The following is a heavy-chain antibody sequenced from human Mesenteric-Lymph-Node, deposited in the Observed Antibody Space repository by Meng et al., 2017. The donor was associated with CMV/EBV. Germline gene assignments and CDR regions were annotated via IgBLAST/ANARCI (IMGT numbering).Heavy chain of an antibody. CDR2: INHSGST. CDR3: ARGGLPYFDCLLPVDY. D-gene: IGHD3-9*01. Sequence: CGWSFIGSYGSWSRQHPGKGLGWIGAINHSGSTNYNPSLKSRVTISLDTSKNQFSLKLSSVTAADTAVYYCARGGLPYFDCLLPVDYWGQGTLVTVSS. J-gene: IGHJ4*02. V-gene: IGHV4-34*01. CDR1: GWSFIGSY.